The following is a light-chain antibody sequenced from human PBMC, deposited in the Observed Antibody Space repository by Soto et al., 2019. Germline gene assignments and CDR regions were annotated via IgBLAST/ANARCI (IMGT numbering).Light chain of an antibody. CDR1: QTVRNNY. V-gene: IGKV3-20*01. CDR2: DAS. Sequence: EFVLTQSPGTLSLSPGERATLSCRASQTVRNNYLAWYQQKPGQAPRLLIYDASSRATGIPDRFSGGGSGTDFTLTISRLEPEDFAVYYCQQYYWWPPQPTFGQGTQVEI. CDR3: QQYYWWPPQPT. J-gene: IGKJ2*01.